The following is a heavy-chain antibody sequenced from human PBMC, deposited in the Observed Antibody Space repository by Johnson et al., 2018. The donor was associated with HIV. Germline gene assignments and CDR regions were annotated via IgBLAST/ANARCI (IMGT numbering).Heavy chain of an antibody. CDR3: TTDLGYYDSSGDAFDI. Sequence: MLLVESGGGLVQPGGSLRLSCAASGFTFSSYWMSWVRQAPGKGLEWVANIKQDGSEKYYVDSVKGRFTISRDNAKNSLYLQMNSLKTEDTAVYYCTTDLGYYDSSGDAFDIWGQGTMVTVAS. J-gene: IGHJ3*02. D-gene: IGHD3-22*01. CDR2: IKQDGSEK. CDR1: GFTFSSYW. V-gene: IGHV3-7*03.